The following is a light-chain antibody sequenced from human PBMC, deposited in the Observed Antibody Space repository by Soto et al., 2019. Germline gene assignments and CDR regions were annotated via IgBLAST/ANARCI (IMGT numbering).Light chain of an antibody. J-gene: IGKJ4*01. CDR3: QKRGRWPRAT. V-gene: IGKV3-11*01. Sequence: EMVLTQAPATLSLSPGESATLSCSASQNVGRNFAWYQQKSGQPPRLLIHTASSRATGIPARFSGSGSRTGFTLTISSVVHEDIAVDYCQKRGRWPRATVGGGTKVEMK. CDR2: TAS. CDR1: QNVGRN.